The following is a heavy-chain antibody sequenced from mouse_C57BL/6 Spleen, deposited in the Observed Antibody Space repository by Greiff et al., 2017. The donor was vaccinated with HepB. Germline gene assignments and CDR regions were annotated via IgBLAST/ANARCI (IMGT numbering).Heavy chain of an antibody. D-gene: IGHD1-1*01. Sequence: QVQLQQPGAELVKPGASVKMSCKASGYTFTSYWITWVKQRPGQGLEWIGVIYPGSGSTNYNEKFKSKATLTVDTSSSTAYMQLSSLTSEDSAVYYCARGYYYGSSYAMDYWGQGTSVTVSS. CDR1: GYTFTSYW. V-gene: IGHV1-55*01. J-gene: IGHJ4*01. CDR2: IYPGSGST. CDR3: ARGYYYGSSYAMDY.